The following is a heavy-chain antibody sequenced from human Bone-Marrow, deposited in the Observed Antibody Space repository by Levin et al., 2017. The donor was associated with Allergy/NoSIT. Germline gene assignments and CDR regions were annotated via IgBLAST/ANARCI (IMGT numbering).Heavy chain of an antibody. CDR3: AQISTNWYPDD. Sequence: SGPTLVKPTQTLTLTCSFSGLSLSNRGVGVGWIRQPPGKALEWLALIYWDDDKRYIPSLKSRLTITKDTSKNQVVLTMTNMGPVDTATYYCAQISTNWYPDDWGQGSLVTVSS. J-gene: IGHJ4*02. CDR1: GLSLSNRGVG. CDR2: IYWDDDK. V-gene: IGHV2-5*02. D-gene: IGHD6-13*01.